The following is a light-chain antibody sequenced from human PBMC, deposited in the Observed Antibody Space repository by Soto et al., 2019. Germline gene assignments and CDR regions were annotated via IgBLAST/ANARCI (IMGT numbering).Light chain of an antibody. CDR3: CSYAGSSTV. CDR1: SSDVGSYNP. J-gene: IGLJ1*01. Sequence: QSALTQPASVSGSPGQSITISCTGTSSDVGSYNPVSWYQQHPGKAPKLMICEVSKRPSGVSNRFSGSKSGNTASLTISGLQAEDEADYYCCSYAGSSTVFGTGTKVTVL. V-gene: IGLV2-23*02. CDR2: EVS.